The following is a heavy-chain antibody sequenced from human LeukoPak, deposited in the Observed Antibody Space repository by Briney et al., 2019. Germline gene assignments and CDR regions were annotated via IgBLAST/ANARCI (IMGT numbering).Heavy chain of an antibody. J-gene: IGHJ4*02. V-gene: IGHV4-61*02. CDR1: GGSISSGGHY. D-gene: IGHD2-2*01. CDR3: ARWSYQLLSFDY. Sequence: PSQTLSLTCTVSGGSISSGGHYWSWIRQPAGKGLEWIGRIYTSGSTNYNPSLKSRVTMSVDTSKNQFSLKLSSVTAADTAVYYCARWSYQLLSFDYWGQGTLVTVSS. CDR2: IYTSGST.